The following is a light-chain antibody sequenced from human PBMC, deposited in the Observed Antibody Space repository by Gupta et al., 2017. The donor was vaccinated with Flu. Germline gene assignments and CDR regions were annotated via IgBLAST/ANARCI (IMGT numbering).Light chain of an antibody. V-gene: IGKV4-1*01. J-gene: IGKJ2*03. Sequence: DIVMTQSPDSLAVSLGERATINCKSSQSVLYSSNNKNYLAWYQQKPGQPPKLPIYWASTRESGVPDRFSGSGSGTDFTLSITSRQAEDVAVYYCQQYYATPLSFGQGTKLEIK. CDR1: QSVLYSSNNKNY. CDR2: WAS. CDR3: QQYYATPLS.